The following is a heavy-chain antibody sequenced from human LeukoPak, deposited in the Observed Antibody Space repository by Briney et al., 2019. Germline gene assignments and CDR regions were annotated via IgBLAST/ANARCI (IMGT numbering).Heavy chain of an antibody. V-gene: IGHV4-61*02. Sequence: PSETLSLTCTVSGGSIGSGSHYWTWIRQPAGKGLEWIGRIYTSGTANYNPSLKSRVTISVDTSKNQFSLKLSSVTAADTAVYYCARGSGNYGPIHYYYYYMDVWGKGTTVTVSS. J-gene: IGHJ6*03. CDR3: ARGSGNYGPIHYYYYYMDV. CDR1: GGSIGSGSHY. D-gene: IGHD4-11*01. CDR2: IYTSGTA.